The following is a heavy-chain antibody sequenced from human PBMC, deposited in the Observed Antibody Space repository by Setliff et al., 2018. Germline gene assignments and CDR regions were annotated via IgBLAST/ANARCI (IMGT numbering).Heavy chain of an antibody. J-gene: IGHJ5*02. Sequence: GGSLRLSCAASGFIFSTYWMSWVRQATGKGLEWVANIKQDGSDKYYVDSVKGRFTISRDNAKKSLYLQMNSLTVEDTAVYYCAKFQRGWNYLSDWFDPWGQGTLVTVSS. V-gene: IGHV3-7*03. CDR2: IKQDGSDK. CDR3: AKFQRGWNYLSDWFDP. CDR1: GFIFSTYW. D-gene: IGHD1-7*01.